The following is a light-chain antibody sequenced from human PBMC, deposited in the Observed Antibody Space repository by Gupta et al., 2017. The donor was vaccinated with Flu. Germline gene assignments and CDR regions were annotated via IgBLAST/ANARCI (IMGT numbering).Light chain of an antibody. J-gene: IGKJ1*01. CDR1: QSIYSY. V-gene: IGKV1-39*01. Sequence: DIQMTQTPSSLSASVGDRVTITCRASQSIYSYLNWYQQKPGKAPKLLIYDASTLQSGVPSRFSGSGEAKDFTLTSSRRQHEAFANYYGQQSYTTGTFGQGTKVEIK. CDR2: DAS. CDR3: QQSYTTGT.